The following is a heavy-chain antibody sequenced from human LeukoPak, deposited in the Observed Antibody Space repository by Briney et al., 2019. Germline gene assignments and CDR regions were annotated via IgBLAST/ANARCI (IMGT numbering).Heavy chain of an antibody. CDR1: GFTLSSYW. D-gene: IGHD6-13*01. CDR3: TRVQAGRAGLMDV. J-gene: IGHJ6*02. V-gene: IGHV3-74*01. Sequence: GGSLRLSCAASGFTLSSYWMHWVRQAPGEGLVWASRIDPDGSTTNYADSVKGRFTTSRDNAKNTLYLQMNSLRAEDTALYYCTRVQAGRAGLMDVWGRGTTVTVSS. CDR2: IDPDGSTT.